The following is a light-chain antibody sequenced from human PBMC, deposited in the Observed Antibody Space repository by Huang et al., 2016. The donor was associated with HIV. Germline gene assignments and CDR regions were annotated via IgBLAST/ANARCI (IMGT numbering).Light chain of an antibody. CDR3: QEYNSAPYT. Sequence: DVLLTQSPSSLSASIGDRVTITCRASQGISNSLAWYQQKAGKVPKLLISAASTSQSGVPSRFIGSRSGTDFTLTITRLQAEDVATYYCQEYNSAPYTFGQGTKLEIK. V-gene: IGKV1-27*01. CDR1: QGISNS. J-gene: IGKJ2*01. CDR2: AAS.